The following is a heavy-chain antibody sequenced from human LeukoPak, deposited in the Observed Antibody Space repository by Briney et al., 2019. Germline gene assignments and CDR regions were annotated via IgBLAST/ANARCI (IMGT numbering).Heavy chain of an antibody. CDR2: IKSKTDGGTT. Sequence: GGSLRLSCAASGFTFSNAWMSWVRQAQGKGLEWVGRIKSKTDGGTTDYAAPVKGRFTISRDDSKNTLYLQMNSLKTEDTAVYYCTTPVILLWFGEPRSQIDYWGQGTLVTVSS. CDR1: GFTFSNAW. V-gene: IGHV3-15*01. D-gene: IGHD3-10*01. CDR3: TTPVILLWFGEPRSQIDY. J-gene: IGHJ4*02.